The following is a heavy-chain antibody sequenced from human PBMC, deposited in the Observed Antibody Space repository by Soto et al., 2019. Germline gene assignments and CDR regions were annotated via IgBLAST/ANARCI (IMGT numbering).Heavy chain of an antibody. Sequence: KPSETLSLTWAVSGGSINSGGYSWSWIRQPPGKGLEWIGYIYYSGTTDYNPSLKSRVTISIDTSKNQFSLRLSSVTAADTAVYYCARSINWNYPFDYWGQGTLVPVSS. D-gene: IGHD1-7*01. CDR2: IYYSGTT. J-gene: IGHJ4*02. V-gene: IGHV4-30-2*01. CDR3: ARSINWNYPFDY. CDR1: GGSINSGGYS.